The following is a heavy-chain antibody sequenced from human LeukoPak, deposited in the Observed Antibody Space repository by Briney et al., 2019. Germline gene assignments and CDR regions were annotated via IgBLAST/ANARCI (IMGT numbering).Heavy chain of an antibody. CDR3: ARAGDSSGYYYYYYYGMDV. CDR1: GFTVSSNY. Sequence: PGGSLRLSCAASGFTVSSNYMSWVRQAPGKGLEWASVIYSGGSTYYADSVKGRFTISRDNSKNTLYLQMNSLRAEDTAVYYCARAGDSSGYYYYYYYGMDVWGQGTTVTVSS. D-gene: IGHD3-22*01. V-gene: IGHV3-66*01. CDR2: IYSGGST. J-gene: IGHJ6*02.